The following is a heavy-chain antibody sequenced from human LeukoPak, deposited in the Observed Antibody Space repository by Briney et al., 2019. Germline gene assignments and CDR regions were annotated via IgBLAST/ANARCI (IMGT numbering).Heavy chain of an antibody. V-gene: IGHV4-39*07. CDR2: IVYSGTT. J-gene: IGHJ3*02. CDR3: ARGDSSSWSSYAFDI. D-gene: IGHD6-13*01. Sequence: PSETLSLTCNVSSGSITTSSHYWGWIRPSPGKKLEWIGSIVYSGTTFYNPSLKSRVIISIDTSKNQFSLKLSSVTAADTAVYYCARGDSSSWSSYAFDIWGQGTMVTVSS. CDR1: SGSITTSSHY.